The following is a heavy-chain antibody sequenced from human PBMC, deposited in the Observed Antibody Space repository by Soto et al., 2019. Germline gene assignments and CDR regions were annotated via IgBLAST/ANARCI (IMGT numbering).Heavy chain of an antibody. D-gene: IGHD6-19*01. J-gene: IGHJ4*02. CDR3: AKHFDSGCPDY. CDR1: GFTFSSYA. V-gene: IGHV3-23*01. Sequence: EVQLLESGGGLVQPGGSLRLSCAASGFTFSSYALSWVRQGPGRGLEWVSIIGDSGGTTLYADSVKGRCTISRDNSKNTLYLQMNNLRAEDTAVYYCAKHFDSGCPDYWGQGTLVTVSS. CDR2: IGDSGGTT.